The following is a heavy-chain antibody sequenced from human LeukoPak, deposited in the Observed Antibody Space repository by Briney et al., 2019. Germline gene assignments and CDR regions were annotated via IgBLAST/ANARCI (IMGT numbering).Heavy chain of an antibody. CDR3: ARDKEGGSNDH. CDR2: IKGDGREK. V-gene: IGHV3-7*01. D-gene: IGHD2-15*01. J-gene: IGHJ4*02. Sequence: GGSLRLSCAASGFTFRRHWMSWVRQAPGKGLEWVANIKGDGREKKYVDSVKDRFTISRDNTKNLVYLQMSGLRVDDTAIYYCARDKEGGSNDHWGQGTLVTVSS. CDR1: GFTFRRHW.